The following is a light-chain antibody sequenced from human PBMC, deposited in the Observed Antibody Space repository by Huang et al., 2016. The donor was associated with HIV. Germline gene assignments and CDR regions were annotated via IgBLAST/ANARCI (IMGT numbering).Light chain of an antibody. V-gene: IGKV4-1*01. Sequence: DIVMTQSPDSLVVSLGERATINCQSSQIISYNSNNKHYLAWYQQKPGQPPKLLIYWASTRESGVPERFTGSGSGTDFTLTISSLQAEDVAVYYCQQYYITPLTFGGGTKVEI. CDR1: QIISYNSNNKHY. CDR2: WAS. CDR3: QQYYITPLT. J-gene: IGKJ4*01.